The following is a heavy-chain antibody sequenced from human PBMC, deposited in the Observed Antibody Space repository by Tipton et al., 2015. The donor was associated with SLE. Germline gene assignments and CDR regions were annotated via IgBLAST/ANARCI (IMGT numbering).Heavy chain of an antibody. V-gene: IGHV4-34*01. CDR3: ARAGDGYNSPFDY. CDR2: INHSGST. D-gene: IGHD5-24*01. Sequence: TLSLTCAVYGGSFSGYYWSWIRQPPGKGLEWIGEINHSGSTNYNPSLKSRVTISVDTSKNQFSLKLSSVTAADTAVYYCARAGDGYNSPFDYWGQGTLVTVSS. CDR1: GGSFSGYY. J-gene: IGHJ4*02.